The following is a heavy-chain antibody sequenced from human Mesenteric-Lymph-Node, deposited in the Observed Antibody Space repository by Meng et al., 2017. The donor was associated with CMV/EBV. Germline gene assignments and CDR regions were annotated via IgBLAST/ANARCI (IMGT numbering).Heavy chain of an antibody. Sequence: GGSLRLSCAASGFTFSSYEMNWVRQAPGKGLEWVSYISSSGSTIYYADSVKGRFTISRDNAQNSLYLQMNSLRAEDTAVYYCATYCSSTTCYLYGVGVWGQGTTVTVSS. J-gene: IGHJ6*02. CDR3: ATYCSSTTCYLYGVGV. D-gene: IGHD2-2*01. V-gene: IGHV3-48*03. CDR1: GFTFSSYE. CDR2: ISSSGSTI.